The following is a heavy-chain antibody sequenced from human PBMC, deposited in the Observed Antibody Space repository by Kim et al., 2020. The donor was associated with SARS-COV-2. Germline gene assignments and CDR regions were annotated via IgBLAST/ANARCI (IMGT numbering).Heavy chain of an antibody. CDR2: ISYDGSNK. CDR3: ARSSGWYGYYYYYGMDV. CDR1: GFTFSSYG. D-gene: IGHD6-19*01. V-gene: IGHV3-33*05. Sequence: GGSLRLSCAASGFTFSSYGMHWVRQAPGKGLEWVAVISYDGSNKYYADSVKGRFTISRDNSKNTLYLQMNSLRADDTAVYYCARSSGWYGYYYYYGMDVWGQGTTVTVSS. J-gene: IGHJ6*02.